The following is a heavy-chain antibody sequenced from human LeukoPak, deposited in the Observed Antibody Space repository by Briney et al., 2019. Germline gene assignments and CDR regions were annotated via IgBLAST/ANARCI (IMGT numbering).Heavy chain of an antibody. V-gene: IGHV4-39*07. CDR1: GGSISSSSYY. CDR3: ARDRGTTGYNYFDY. Sequence: SETLSLTCTVSGGSISSSSYYWGWIRQPPGKGLEWIGSIYYSGSTYYNPSLKSRVTISVDTSKNQFSLKLSSVAAADTAVYYCARDRGTTGYNYFDYWGRGALVTVSS. D-gene: IGHD5-24*01. CDR2: IYYSGST. J-gene: IGHJ4*02.